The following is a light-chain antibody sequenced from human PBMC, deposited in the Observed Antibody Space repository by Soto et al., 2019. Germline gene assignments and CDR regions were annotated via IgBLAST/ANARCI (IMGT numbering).Light chain of an antibody. CDR2: GAS. CDR3: QQYHNWPIT. Sequence: TQSPGTLSLSPGERAALSCRASQSVSSSYLAWYQQKPGQAPRLLIYGASSRATGIPDRFSGSGSGTDFTLTISRLEPEDFAVYYCQQYHNWPITFGQGTRLEIK. V-gene: IGKV3-20*01. J-gene: IGKJ5*01. CDR1: QSVSSSY.